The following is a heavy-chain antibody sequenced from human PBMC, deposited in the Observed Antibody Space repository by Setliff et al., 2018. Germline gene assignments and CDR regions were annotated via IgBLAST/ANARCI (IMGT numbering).Heavy chain of an antibody. CDR3: ARDRSAYSYGLDV. CDR2: IYHNGNT. V-gene: IGHV4-59*01. J-gene: IGHJ6*02. CDR1: GGSISPYF. Sequence: ASETLSLTCTVSGGSISPYFGSWIRQPPGKGLEWIGYIYHNGNTNFNPSLKSRVTMSVDTSKNQFALNLTSVTAADTAVYYCARDRSAYSYGLDVWGQGTTVTVS.